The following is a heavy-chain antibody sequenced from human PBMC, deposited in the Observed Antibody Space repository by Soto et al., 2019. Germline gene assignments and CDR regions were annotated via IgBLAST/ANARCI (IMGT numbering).Heavy chain of an antibody. J-gene: IGHJ6*02. CDR3: ARDGYYYGMDV. CDR2: IKQDGIEK. CDR1: GFIFSNYW. V-gene: IGHV3-7*01. Sequence: GGSLRLSCAASGFIFSNYWMSWVRQAPGKGLEWVANIKQDGIEKYYVGSVKGRFTISRDNAKNSVYLQMNFLRVEDTAVYYCARDGYYYGMDVWGQGTTVTVSS.